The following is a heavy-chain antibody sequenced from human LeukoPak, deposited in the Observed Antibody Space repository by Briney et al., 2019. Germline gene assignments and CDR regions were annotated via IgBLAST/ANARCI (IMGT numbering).Heavy chain of an antibody. J-gene: IGHJ3*02. CDR2: INPNSGGT. D-gene: IGHD5-12*01. CDR3: ARNPYDYDAFDI. CDR1: GYTFSGYY. V-gene: IGHV1-2*06. Sequence: ASVKVSCKASGYTFSGYYMHWVRQAPGQGLEWMGRINPNSGGTNYAQKFQGSVTMTRDSSISTAYMELSRLRSDDTAVYYCARNPYDYDAFDIWGQGTMVSLSS.